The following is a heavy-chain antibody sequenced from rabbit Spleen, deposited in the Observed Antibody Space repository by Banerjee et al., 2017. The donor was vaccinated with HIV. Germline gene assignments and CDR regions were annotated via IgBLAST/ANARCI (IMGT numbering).Heavy chain of an antibody. CDR2: IGSNTDNT. CDR3: ARDGWGANTYILDL. Sequence: QEQLVESGGGLVQPEGSLTLTCTASGVSFSGRYVMSWVRQAPGKGLEWIGCIGSNTDNTVYATWAKGRFALSRTSSTTVTLQMTSLTAADTATYFCARDGWGANTYILDLWGPGTLVTVS. D-gene: IGHD4-1*01. V-gene: IGHV1S45*01. CDR1: GVSFSGRYV. J-gene: IGHJ4*01.